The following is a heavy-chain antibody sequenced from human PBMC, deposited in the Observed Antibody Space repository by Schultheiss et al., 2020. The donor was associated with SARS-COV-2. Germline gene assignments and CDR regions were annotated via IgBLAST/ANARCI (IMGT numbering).Heavy chain of an antibody. CDR3: ARDNRDSGSYSMDV. V-gene: IGHV1-8*01. CDR2: MNPNSGNT. J-gene: IGHJ6*03. Sequence: ASVKVSCKASGYTFTSYDINWVRQATGQGLEWMGWMNPNSGNTGYAQKFQGRVTMTRNTSISTAYMELSSLRSDDTAVYYCARDNRDSGSYSMDVWGKGTTVTVSS. CDR1: GYTFTSYD. D-gene: IGHD3-10*01.